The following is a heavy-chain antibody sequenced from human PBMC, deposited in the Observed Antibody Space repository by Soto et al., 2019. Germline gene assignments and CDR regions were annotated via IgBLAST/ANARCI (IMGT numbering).Heavy chain of an antibody. Sequence: QVQLQESGPGLVKPSQTLSLTRNVSSGSISRGPYYWSWIRQHPGGGLEWIGYIYYSGSAYYNPSLESRVTMSTATSKGHFSLKLISVTAADTAVYYCARGSMVRGVTPVDIWGHGTLVTVSS. D-gene: IGHD3-10*01. CDR1: SGSISRGPYY. J-gene: IGHJ3*02. V-gene: IGHV4-31*03. CDR2: IYYSGSA. CDR3: ARGSMVRGVTPVDI.